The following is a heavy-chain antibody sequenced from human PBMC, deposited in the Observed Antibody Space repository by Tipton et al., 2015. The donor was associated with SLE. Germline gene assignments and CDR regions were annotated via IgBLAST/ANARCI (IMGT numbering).Heavy chain of an antibody. V-gene: IGHV3-30*14. J-gene: IGHJ5*02. D-gene: IGHD1-26*01. CDR2: ISYDGVFE. CDR1: GFSFGRNA. CDR3: AILDTTPSSS. Sequence: SLRLSCAASGFSFGRNALHWVRQAPGKGLEWVSVISYDGVFEYYGDSVKGRFTISRDNSKNTVYLHMNSLRTDDTAMYYCAILDTTPSSSWGQGTLVTVSS.